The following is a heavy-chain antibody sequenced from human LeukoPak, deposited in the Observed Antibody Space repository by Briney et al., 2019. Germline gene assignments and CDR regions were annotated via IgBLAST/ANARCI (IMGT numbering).Heavy chain of an antibody. D-gene: IGHD3-9*01. CDR3: ARDPTISYYFDY. CDR2: IYYSGST. Sequence: SETLSLTCTVSGGSISSSSYYWGWIRQPPGKGLEWIGSIYYSGSTYYNPSLKSRVTISVDTSKNQFSLKLSSVTAADTAVYYCARDPTISYYFDYWGQGTLVTVSS. J-gene: IGHJ4*02. CDR1: GGSISSSSYY. V-gene: IGHV4-39*07.